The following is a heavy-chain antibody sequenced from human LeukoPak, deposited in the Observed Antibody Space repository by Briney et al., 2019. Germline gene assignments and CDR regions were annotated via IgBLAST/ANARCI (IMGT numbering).Heavy chain of an antibody. V-gene: IGHV3-53*01. J-gene: IGHJ4*02. D-gene: IGHD1-26*01. Sequence: GGSLRLSCVASGFTVSSNYMSWVRRAPGKGLEWVSVIYSGGSTYYADSVKGRFAISRDNSKNTLYLQMNTLRAEDTAVYYCARGSGAYFDHWGQGTLVTVSS. CDR1: GFTVSSNY. CDR3: ARGSGAYFDH. CDR2: IYSGGST.